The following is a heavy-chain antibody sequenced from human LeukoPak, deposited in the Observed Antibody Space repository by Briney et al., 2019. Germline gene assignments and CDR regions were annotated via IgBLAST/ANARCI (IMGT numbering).Heavy chain of an antibody. Sequence: PGGSLRLSCATSGFTFSNYGMHWVRQAPGKGLEWVSHIWYGADNKYYSDSVKGRFTISRDNSKNTLYLQMNSLRADDTAVYYCAKDMVEYQLIYGLDPWGQGTLVTVSS. CDR3: AKDMVEYQLIYGLDP. D-gene: IGHD2-2*02. V-gene: IGHV3-30*02. CDR2: IWYGADNK. CDR1: GFTFSNYG. J-gene: IGHJ5*02.